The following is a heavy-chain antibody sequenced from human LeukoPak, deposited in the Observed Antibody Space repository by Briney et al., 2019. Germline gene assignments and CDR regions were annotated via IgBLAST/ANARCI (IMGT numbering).Heavy chain of an antibody. V-gene: IGHV3-33*01. Sequence: GGSLRLSCAASGFTFSSYGMHWVRQAPGKGLEWVAVIWYDGSNKYYADSVKGRFTISRDNSKNTLYLQMNSLRAEDTAVYYCARDGSYSYGMDVWGQGTTVTVSS. CDR3: ARDGSYSYGMDV. CDR1: GFTFSSYG. J-gene: IGHJ6*02. D-gene: IGHD1-26*01. CDR2: IWYDGSNK.